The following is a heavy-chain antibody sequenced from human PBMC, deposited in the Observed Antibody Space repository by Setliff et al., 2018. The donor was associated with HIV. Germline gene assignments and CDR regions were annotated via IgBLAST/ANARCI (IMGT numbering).Heavy chain of an antibody. D-gene: IGHD1-26*01. CDR1: GGSISSEGYY. J-gene: IGHJ5*02. CDR3: AKEGNSVDNWLDP. Sequence: PSETLSLTCTVSGGSISSEGYYWSWIRQHPGKGLEWIGYIYHTGKTYYNPSLQSRIIMSLDMSQNQFSLKLSSVTAAGTAVYYCAKEGNSVDNWLDPWGPGTLVTVS. CDR2: IYHTGKT. V-gene: IGHV4-31*03.